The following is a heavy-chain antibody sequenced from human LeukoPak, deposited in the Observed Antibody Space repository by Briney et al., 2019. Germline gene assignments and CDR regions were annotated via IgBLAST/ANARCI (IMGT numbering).Heavy chain of an antibody. CDR3: AREGCSSTSCYFLSDP. V-gene: IGHV1-2*02. CDR2: INPNSGGT. Sequence: ASVKVSCKASGYTFTRYYMHWVRQAPGQGLEWMGWINPNSGGTNYAQKFQGRVTMTRDTSIRTAYMELSRLRSDDTAVYYCAREGCSSTSCYFLSDPWGQGTLVTVSS. CDR1: GYTFTRYY. J-gene: IGHJ5*02. D-gene: IGHD2-2*01.